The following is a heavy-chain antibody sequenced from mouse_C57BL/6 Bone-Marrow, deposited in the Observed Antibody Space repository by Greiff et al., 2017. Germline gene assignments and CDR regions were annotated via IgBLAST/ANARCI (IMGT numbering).Heavy chain of an antibody. CDR2: IDPEDGET. Sequence: VQLKESGAELVKPGASVKLSCTASGFNIKDYYMHWVKQRTEQGLEWIGRIDPEDGETKYAPKFQGKATITADTSSNTAYLQLSSLTSEDTAVYYCAAHRCLLLYFDVWGTGTTVTVSS. CDR3: AAHRCLLLYFDV. D-gene: IGHD2-3*01. V-gene: IGHV14-2*01. J-gene: IGHJ1*03. CDR1: GFNIKDYY.